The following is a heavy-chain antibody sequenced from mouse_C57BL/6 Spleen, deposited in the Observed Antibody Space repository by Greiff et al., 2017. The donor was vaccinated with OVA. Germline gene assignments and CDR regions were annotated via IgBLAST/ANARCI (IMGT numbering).Heavy chain of an antibody. CDR1: GYTFTNYW. D-gene: IGHD1-1*01. Sequence: QVQLQQSGAELVRPGTSVKMSCKASGYTFTNYWIGWAKQRPGHGLEWIGDIYPGGGYTNYNEKFKGKATLTADKSSSTAYMQFSSLTSEDSAIYYCARGGGSRDYAMDYWGQGTSVTVSS. V-gene: IGHV1-63*01. CDR3: ARGGGSRDYAMDY. CDR2: IYPGGGYT. J-gene: IGHJ4*01.